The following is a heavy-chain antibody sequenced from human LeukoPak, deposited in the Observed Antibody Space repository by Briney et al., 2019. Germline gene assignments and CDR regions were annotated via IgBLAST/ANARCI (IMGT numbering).Heavy chain of an antibody. J-gene: IGHJ3*02. CDR3: ARDDFWSGYYPKGAFDI. V-gene: IGHV3-74*01. D-gene: IGHD3-3*01. CDR2: INSDGSST. Sequence: GGSLRLSCAASGFTFSSYWMHWVRQAPGKGLVWASRINSDGSSTSYADSVKGRFTISRDNAKNTLYLQMNSLRAEDTAVYYCARDDFWSGYYPKGAFDIWGQGTMVTVSS. CDR1: GFTFSSYW.